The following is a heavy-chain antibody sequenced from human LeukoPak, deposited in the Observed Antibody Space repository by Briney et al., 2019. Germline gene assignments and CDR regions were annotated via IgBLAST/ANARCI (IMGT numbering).Heavy chain of an antibody. J-gene: IGHJ4*02. CDR2: IYYSGST. CDR3: ARLASSGSYFAY. Sequence: SETLSLTCAVSGGSISSSNWWSWIRQPPGKGLEWIGYIYYSGSTNYNPSLKSRVTISVDTSKNQFSLKLSSVTAADTAVYYFARLASSGSYFAYSGQRTLATVSS. V-gene: IGHV4-59*08. D-gene: IGHD6-19*01. CDR1: GGSISSSNW.